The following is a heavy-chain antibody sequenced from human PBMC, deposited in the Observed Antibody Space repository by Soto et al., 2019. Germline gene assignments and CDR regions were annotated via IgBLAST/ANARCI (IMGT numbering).Heavy chain of an antibody. J-gene: IGHJ4*02. Sequence: VKVSCKASGYTFISYGISWVRQAPGQGLEWMGWISAYNGNTNYAQKLQGRVTMTTDTSTSTAYMELRSLRSDDTAVYYCARDYYDSSRAYFDYWGQGTLVTVSS. V-gene: IGHV1-18*01. CDR2: ISAYNGNT. CDR1: GYTFISYG. CDR3: ARDYYDSSRAYFDY. D-gene: IGHD3-22*01.